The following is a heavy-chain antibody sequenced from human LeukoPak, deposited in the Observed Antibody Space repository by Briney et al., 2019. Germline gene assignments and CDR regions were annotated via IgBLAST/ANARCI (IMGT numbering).Heavy chain of an antibody. CDR3: ARDHNWGPDY. D-gene: IGHD7-27*01. CDR2: IHPGRGAT. V-gene: IGHV1-2*02. J-gene: IGHJ4*02. CDR1: GYTFTDHY. Sequence: GASVKVSCQALGYTFTDHYFHWLRQAPGQGIEWMGWIHPGRGATNIAQKFQGRVSLTRDMSISTAYMELSRLTSDDTAVYYCARDHNWGPDYWGQGTLVSVSS.